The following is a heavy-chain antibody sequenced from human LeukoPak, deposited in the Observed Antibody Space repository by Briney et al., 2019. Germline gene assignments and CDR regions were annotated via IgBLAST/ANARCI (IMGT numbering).Heavy chain of an antibody. Sequence: GGSLRLSCEASGFTFSGYEMNWVRQAPGKGLEWISYICGRGITTYYADSVKGRFTISRDDAKKLLYLEMNSLRAEDTAVYYCARQTSGYYPIDYWGQGTLVTVSS. V-gene: IGHV3-48*03. J-gene: IGHJ4*02. CDR3: ARQTSGYYPIDY. D-gene: IGHD3-22*01. CDR2: ICGRGITT. CDR1: GFTFSGYE.